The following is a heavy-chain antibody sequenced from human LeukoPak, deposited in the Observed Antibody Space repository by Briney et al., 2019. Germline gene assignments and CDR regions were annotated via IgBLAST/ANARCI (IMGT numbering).Heavy chain of an antibody. J-gene: IGHJ4*02. D-gene: IGHD2-21*02. CDR2: ISNSGRNT. V-gene: IGHV3-23*01. CDR3: ARARGYCAADCSRYAFDY. CDR1: GVTFSSYT. Sequence: GGSLRLSCAASGVTFSSYTMSWVRQAPGKGLEWVSTISNSGRNTFYTDSVKGRFTISRDNSKNTLYLQMNSLRAGDTAVYSCARARGYCAADCSRYAFDYRGQGTLVTVFS.